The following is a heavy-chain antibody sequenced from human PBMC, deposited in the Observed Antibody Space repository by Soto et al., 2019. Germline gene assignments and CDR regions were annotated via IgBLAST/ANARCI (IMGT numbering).Heavy chain of an antibody. Sequence: QVQLQESGPGLMKPSETLSLNCTVSRGSISGYFWSWVRQPPGKGLEWIGYIYYSGNTKNNPSLMSRATKSVDTSKNQFSLKMSSVTAADTAVYYCARHSSTSRWAFDVWGQGTLVSVSS. CDR1: RGSISGYF. CDR3: ARHSSTSRWAFDV. D-gene: IGHD6-13*01. J-gene: IGHJ3*01. V-gene: IGHV4-59*08. CDR2: IYYSGNT.